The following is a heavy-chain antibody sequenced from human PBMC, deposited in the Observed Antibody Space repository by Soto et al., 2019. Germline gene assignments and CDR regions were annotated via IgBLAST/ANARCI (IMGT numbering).Heavy chain of an antibody. CDR1: GGTFSSYT. CDR3: ARDESSGYYRYYYYGMDV. J-gene: IGHJ6*02. Sequence: ASVKVSCKASGGTFSSYTISWVRQAPGQGLEWMGWISAYNGNTNYAQKLQGRVTMTTDTSTSTAYMELRSLRSDDTAVYYCARDESSGYYRYYYYGMDVWGQGTTVTVSS. CDR2: ISAYNGNT. D-gene: IGHD3-22*01. V-gene: IGHV1-18*01.